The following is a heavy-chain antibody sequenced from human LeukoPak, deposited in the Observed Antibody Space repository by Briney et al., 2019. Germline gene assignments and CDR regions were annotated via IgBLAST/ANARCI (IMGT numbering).Heavy chain of an antibody. J-gene: IGHJ5*02. V-gene: IGHV1-2*02. CDR1: GYTFTSYD. Sequence: ASVKVSCKASGYTFTSYDINWVRQATGQGLEWMGWINPNSGGTNYAQKFQGRVTMTRDTSISTAYMELSRLRSDDTAVYYCARGDYYDSSGYYYWFDPWGQGTLVTVSS. D-gene: IGHD3-22*01. CDR3: ARGDYYDSSGYYYWFDP. CDR2: INPNSGGT.